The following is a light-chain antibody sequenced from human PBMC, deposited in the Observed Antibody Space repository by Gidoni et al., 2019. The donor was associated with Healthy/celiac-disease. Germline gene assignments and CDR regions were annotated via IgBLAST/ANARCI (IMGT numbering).Light chain of an antibody. CDR2: GAS. V-gene: IGKV3-20*01. J-gene: IGKJ1*01. Sequence: VLTQSPGPLSFAPGERATPSCRASQSVSSSYLAWYQQKPGQAPRLLIDGASSRATGSPDRFSGRGSGTDFTLTISRLEPEDFAVYYCQQYGSSAWTFXXXTKVEIK. CDR3: QQYGSSAWT. CDR1: QSVSSSY.